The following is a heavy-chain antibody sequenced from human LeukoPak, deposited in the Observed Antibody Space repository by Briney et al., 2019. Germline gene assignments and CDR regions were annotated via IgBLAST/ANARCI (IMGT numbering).Heavy chain of an antibody. Sequence: PGGSPRLSCAASGFTFSSYEMNWVRQAPGKGLEWVSYISSSGSTIYYADSVKGRFTISRDNAKNSLYLQMNSLRAEDTAVYYCARSIRRRPFDYWGQGTLVTVSS. CDR3: ARSIRRRPFDY. CDR2: ISSSGSTI. CDR1: GFTFSSYE. V-gene: IGHV3-48*03. J-gene: IGHJ4*02. D-gene: IGHD3-9*01.